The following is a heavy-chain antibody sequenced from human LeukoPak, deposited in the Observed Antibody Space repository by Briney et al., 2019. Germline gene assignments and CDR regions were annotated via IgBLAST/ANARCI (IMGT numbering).Heavy chain of an antibody. V-gene: IGHV4-59*01. Sequence: SETLSLTCTVSGGSISNYYWSWNRQPPGKGLEWIGYIYYSGSTNYNPSLKSRVTISVDTSKNQFSLKLSSVTAADTAVYYCARDRLERYSYGQNYYYGMDVWGQGTTVTVSS. CDR3: ARDRLERYSYGQNYYYGMDV. J-gene: IGHJ6*02. CDR1: GGSISNYY. CDR2: IYYSGST. D-gene: IGHD5-18*01.